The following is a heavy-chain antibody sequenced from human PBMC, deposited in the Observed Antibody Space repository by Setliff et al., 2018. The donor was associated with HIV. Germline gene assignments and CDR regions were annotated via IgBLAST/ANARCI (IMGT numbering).Heavy chain of an antibody. D-gene: IGHD3-22*01. V-gene: IGHV4-4*02. CDR2: IYRSGST. CDR3: TRRDNSVSGYYTDHASDI. J-gene: IGHJ3*02. Sequence: NPSETLSLTCAVSGDSVTTSSWWSWVRQSPGKGLEWIGEIYRSGSTNYNPSLKSRVTISLDKSKNQFSLKVNSVTAADTAVYYCTRRDNSVSGYYTDHASDIWGQGTLVTVSS. CDR1: GDSVTTSSW.